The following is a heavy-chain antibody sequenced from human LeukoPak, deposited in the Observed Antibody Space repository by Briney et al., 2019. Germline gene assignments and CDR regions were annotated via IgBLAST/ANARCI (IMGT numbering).Heavy chain of an antibody. J-gene: IGHJ3*02. CDR2: IYYSGST. D-gene: IGHD3-22*01. V-gene: IGHV4-30-4*01. CDR1: GGSISSGDYY. Sequence: SQTLSLTCTVSGGSISSGDYYWSWIRQPPGKGLEWIGYIYYSGSTYYNPSLKSRVTISVDTSKNQFSLMLSSVTAADRAVYYCAREGRYYYDSMSAFDRWGQGTMLTVSS. CDR3: AREGRYYYDSMSAFDR.